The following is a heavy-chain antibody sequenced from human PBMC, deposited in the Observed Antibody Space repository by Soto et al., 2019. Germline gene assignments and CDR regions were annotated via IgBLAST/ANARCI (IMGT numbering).Heavy chain of an antibody. CDR1: GFTFSSYA. V-gene: IGHV3-30-3*01. CDR3: ARDAQYSSGWQKGYFDY. J-gene: IGHJ4*02. Sequence: GGSLRLSCAASGFTFSSYAMHWVRQAPGKGLEWVAVISYDGSNKYYADSVKGRFTISRDNSKNTLYLQMNSLRAEDTAVYYCARDAQYSSGWQKGYFDYWGQGTLVTVSS. CDR2: ISYDGSNK. D-gene: IGHD6-19*01.